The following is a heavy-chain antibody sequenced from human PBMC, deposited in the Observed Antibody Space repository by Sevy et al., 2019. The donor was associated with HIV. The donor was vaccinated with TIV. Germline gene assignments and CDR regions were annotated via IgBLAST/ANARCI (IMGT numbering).Heavy chain of an antibody. J-gene: IGHJ6*02. V-gene: IGHV3-30*04. D-gene: IGHD6-13*01. CDR2: ISYDGSNK. CDR3: AIDLTVWQLVLHYYYYGMDV. CDR1: GFTFSSYA. Sequence: GGSLRLSCAASGFTFSSYAMHWVRQAPGKGLEWVAVISYDGSNKYYADSVKGRFTISRDNSKNTLYLKMNSLRAEDTAVYYCAIDLTVWQLVLHYYYYGMDVWGQGTTVTVSS.